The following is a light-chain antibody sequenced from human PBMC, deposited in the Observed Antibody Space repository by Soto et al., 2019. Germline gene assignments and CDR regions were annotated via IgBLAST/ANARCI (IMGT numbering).Light chain of an antibody. Sequence: QSVLTQPPSASGTPGQTITISCSGSTSNIGTNTVDWFQHLPGSAPKLLIYTNDQRPSGVPDRFSGSRSGTSASLGITGLQTGDEAIYYCGTWDSRLSGVLFGGGTKLTVL. CDR2: TND. J-gene: IGLJ2*01. CDR1: TSNIGTNT. CDR3: GTWDSRLSGVL. V-gene: IGLV1-44*01.